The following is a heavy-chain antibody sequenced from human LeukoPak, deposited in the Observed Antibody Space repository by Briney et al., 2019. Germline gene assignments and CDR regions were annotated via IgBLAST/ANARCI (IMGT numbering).Heavy chain of an antibody. CDR3: VIDDYYDRNGTREADYFDY. CDR2: IKSITDDGAV. CDR1: GFNFNMAW. V-gene: IGHV3-15*01. Sequence: PGGSLRLSCGASGFNFNMAWMSWVRQAPGKGLEWVARIKSITDDGAVDYASPVNGRLSISKDYSKNTLYLQMNSLKPEDTAVYYCVIDDYYDRNGTREADYFDYWGQGTLVTVSS. J-gene: IGHJ4*02. D-gene: IGHD3-22*01.